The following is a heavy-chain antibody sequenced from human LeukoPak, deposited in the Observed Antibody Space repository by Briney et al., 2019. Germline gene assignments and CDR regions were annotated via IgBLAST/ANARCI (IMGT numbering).Heavy chain of an antibody. J-gene: IGHJ6*03. CDR1: GYSISSGYY. D-gene: IGHD3-3*01. CDR3: ARIYDSYYMDV. Sequence: NTSETLSLTCTVSGYSISSGYYWGWIRQPPGKGLEWIGSIYHSGSTNYNPSLKSRVTISVDTSKNQFSLKLSSVTAADTAVYYCARIYDSYYMDVWGKGTTVTVSS. V-gene: IGHV4-38-2*02. CDR2: IYHSGST.